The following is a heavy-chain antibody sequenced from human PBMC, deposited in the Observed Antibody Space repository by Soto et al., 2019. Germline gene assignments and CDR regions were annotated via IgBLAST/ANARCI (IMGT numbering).Heavy chain of an antibody. Sequence: QVQLQESGPGLVKPSQTLSLTCTVSGGSISSGGYYWSWIRQHPGKGLEWIGYIYYSGSTYYNPSLKSRVTRSVDTSKNQFSLKLSSVTAADTAVYYCARESTAMVTTTFDYWGQGTLVTVSS. CDR3: ARESTAMVTTTFDY. CDR1: GGSISSGGYY. CDR2: IYYSGST. D-gene: IGHD5-18*01. J-gene: IGHJ4*02. V-gene: IGHV4-31*03.